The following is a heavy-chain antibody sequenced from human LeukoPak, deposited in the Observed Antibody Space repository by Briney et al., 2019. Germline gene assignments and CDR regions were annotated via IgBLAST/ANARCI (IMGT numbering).Heavy chain of an antibody. CDR3: ARGRDRSKAGDH. D-gene: IGHD5-24*01. CDR2: IHPHGIF. V-gene: IGHV4-34*01. CDR1: GGSCDDYY. J-gene: IGHJ4*02. Sequence: SETLSLTCTVYGGSCDDYYCSWIRQPPGKGLGWIGEIHPHGIFYYNSSLTSRVTLSIDTSKTQFSLRLASVTAADTAFYYCARGRDRSKAGDHWGQGSLVTVSS.